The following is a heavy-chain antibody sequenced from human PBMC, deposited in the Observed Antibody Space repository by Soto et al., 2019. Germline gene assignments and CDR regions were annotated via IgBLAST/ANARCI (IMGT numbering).Heavy chain of an antibody. CDR2: INHSGST. CDR3: ASWYYYYGMDV. CDR1: GGSFCGYY. V-gene: IGHV4-34*01. J-gene: IGHJ6*02. Sequence: KPSETLSLTCAVYGGSFCGYYWSWIRQPPGKGLEWLGEINHSGSTNYNPSLKSRVTKSVDTSKNQLSLKLSSVTAAHTAVYYCASWYYYYGMDVCAQGPTVTVSS.